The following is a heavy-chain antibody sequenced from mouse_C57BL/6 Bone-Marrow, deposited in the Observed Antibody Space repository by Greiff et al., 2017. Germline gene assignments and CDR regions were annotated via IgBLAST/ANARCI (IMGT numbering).Heavy chain of an antibody. CDR2: IYPGDGDT. V-gene: IGHV1-80*01. J-gene: IGHJ2*01. CDR3: ARLGYYGSSHYFDY. D-gene: IGHD1-1*01. CDR1: GYAFSCYW. Sequence: QVQLQQSGAELVKPGASVKISCKASGYAFSCYWMNWVKQRPGKGLEWIGQIYPGDGDTNYNGKFKGKATLTADKSSGTAYMQRSSLTSEDSAVYFCARLGYYGSSHYFDYWGQGTTRTVSS.